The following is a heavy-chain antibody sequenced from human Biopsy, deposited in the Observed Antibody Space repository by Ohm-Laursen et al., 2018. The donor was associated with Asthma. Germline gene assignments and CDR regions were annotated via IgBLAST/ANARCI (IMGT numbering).Heavy chain of an antibody. CDR3: ARGPELDV. Sequence: SETLSLTCDVYPGSFSGFFWTWIRQSPGKGLEWIGETNERGVTNNNPSLKIRVIISIDTYWNRVSLKLTSVTAADTAVYYCARGPELDVWGQGTTVTVSS. CDR2: TNERGVT. CDR1: PGSFSGFF. J-gene: IGHJ6*02. V-gene: IGHV4-34*01.